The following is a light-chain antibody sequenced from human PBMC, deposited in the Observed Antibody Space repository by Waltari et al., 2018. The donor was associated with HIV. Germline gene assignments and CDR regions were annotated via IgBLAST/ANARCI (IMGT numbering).Light chain of an antibody. V-gene: IGLV1-44*01. Sequence: QSVLTQPPSASGTPGQRVTISCSGGSSNIGSNAVSWFQQLPGTAPKLPIYSDNPRPPGVPDRFSGSKSGTSASLAISGRQSEDEADYHCAGWDDSVDGPVFGGGTILTVL. J-gene: IGLJ3*02. CDR1: SSNIGSNA. CDR2: SDN. CDR3: AGWDDSVDGPV.